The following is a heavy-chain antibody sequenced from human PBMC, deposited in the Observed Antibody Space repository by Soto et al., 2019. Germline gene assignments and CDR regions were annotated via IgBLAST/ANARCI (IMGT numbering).Heavy chain of an antibody. V-gene: IGHV2-5*02. J-gene: IGHJ4*02. D-gene: IGHD1-1*01. Sequence: QITLKESGPTRVKPTQTLTLTCTFSGISLTSRPMGVGWIRQPPGKALGWLVFIYWDDDKRYSPSLKSRLTIIKDTSGNQVVLTMTNMDPVDTATYYCAHRLSGYNCNGGYFDYWGQGALVTVSS. CDR2: IYWDDDK. CDR1: GISLTSRPMG. CDR3: AHRLSGYNCNGGYFDY.